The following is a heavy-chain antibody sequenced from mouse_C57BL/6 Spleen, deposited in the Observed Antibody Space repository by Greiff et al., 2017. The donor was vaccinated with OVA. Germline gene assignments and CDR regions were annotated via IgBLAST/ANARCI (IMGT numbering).Heavy chain of an antibody. CDR1: GFNIKDDY. CDR3: TTFYYGNFDY. Sequence: EVKLQESGAELVRPGASVKLSCTASGFNIKDDYMHWVKQRPEQGLEWIGWIDPENGDTEYASKFQGKATITADTSSNTAYLQLSSLTSEDTAVYYCTTFYYGNFDYWGQGTTLTVSS. CDR2: IDPENGDT. D-gene: IGHD2-1*01. J-gene: IGHJ2*01. V-gene: IGHV14-4*01.